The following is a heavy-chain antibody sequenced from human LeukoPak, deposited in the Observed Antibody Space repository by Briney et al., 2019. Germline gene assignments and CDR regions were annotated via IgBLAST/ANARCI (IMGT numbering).Heavy chain of an antibody. Sequence: SETLSLTCTVSGGSISSGGYYWSWIRQHPGKGLEWIGYIYYSGSTYYNPSLKSRVTISVDTSKNQFSLKLSSVTAADTAVYYCAREEAAAGGNWFDPWGQGTLVTVSS. V-gene: IGHV4-31*03. D-gene: IGHD6-13*01. CDR2: IYYSGST. J-gene: IGHJ5*02. CDR3: AREEAAAGGNWFDP. CDR1: GGSISSGGYY.